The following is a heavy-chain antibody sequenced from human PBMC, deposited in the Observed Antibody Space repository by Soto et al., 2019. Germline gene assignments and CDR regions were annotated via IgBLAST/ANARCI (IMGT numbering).Heavy chain of an antibody. CDR1: GGSISSGNW. V-gene: IGHV4-4*02. Sequence: QVQLQESGPGLVKPSGTLSLSCAVSGGSISSGNWWSWVRQPPGKGLEWIGEIYHSGSTNYNPSLKSRVTISVDKSKNQFSLKLSSVTAADTAVYYCARSKAYYGSGSYYSYWFDPWGQGILVTVFS. CDR2: IYHSGST. J-gene: IGHJ5*02. CDR3: ARSKAYYGSGSYYSYWFDP. D-gene: IGHD3-10*01.